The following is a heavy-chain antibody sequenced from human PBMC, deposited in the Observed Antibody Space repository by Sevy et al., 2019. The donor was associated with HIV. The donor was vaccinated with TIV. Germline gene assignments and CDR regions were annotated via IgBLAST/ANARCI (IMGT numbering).Heavy chain of an antibody. CDR3: ASGGRHYYDSSGYYEFGTFDY. D-gene: IGHD3-22*01. V-gene: IGHV4-59*01. J-gene: IGHJ4*02. Sequence: SETLSLTCTVSGGSISSYYWSWIRQPPGKGLEWIGYIYYSGSTNYKPSLKSRVTISVDTSKNQFSLKLSSVTAADTAVYYCASGGRHYYDSSGYYEFGTFDYWGQGTLVTISS. CDR1: GGSISSYY. CDR2: IYYSGST.